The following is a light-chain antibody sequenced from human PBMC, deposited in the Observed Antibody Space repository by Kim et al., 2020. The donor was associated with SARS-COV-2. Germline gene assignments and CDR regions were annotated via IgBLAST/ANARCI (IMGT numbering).Light chain of an antibody. CDR1: HNINNNY. CDR3: QQYGSPPQT. V-gene: IGKV3-20*01. Sequence: LVLTQFPGTLSLSPGERATLSGRASHNINNNYLAWYLQKPGQAPRLLIYLASRRATGIPDRFSGSGSGTDFTLTISRLEPDDFAVYYCQQYGSPPQTFGQGTKVDIK. CDR2: LAS. J-gene: IGKJ1*01.